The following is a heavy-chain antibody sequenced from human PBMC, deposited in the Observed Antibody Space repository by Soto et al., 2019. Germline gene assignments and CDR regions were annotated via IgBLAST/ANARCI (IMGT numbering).Heavy chain of an antibody. J-gene: IGHJ5*01. CDR3: ARRGRYKPMTMVPAFDF. CDR1: GGSLSVYS. D-gene: IGHD3-10*01. Sequence: QVQLQQWGAGLLKPSETLSLTCAVYGGSLSVYSWSWIRQPPGKGLEWIGDIDHSGSTNYNPSLKSRLIISVDTSKRHFYLNLTSVTAADTALSSCARRGRYKPMTMVPAFDFWGQGTLVSVSS. CDR2: IDHSGST. V-gene: IGHV4-34*02.